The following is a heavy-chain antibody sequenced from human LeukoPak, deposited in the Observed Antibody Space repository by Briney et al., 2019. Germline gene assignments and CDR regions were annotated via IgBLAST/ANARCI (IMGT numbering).Heavy chain of an antibody. CDR2: IYYSGST. CDR1: GGSISSSSYY. Sequence: SETLSLTCTVSGGSISSSSYYWGWIRQPPGKGLEWIGSIYYSGSTYYNPSLKSRVTISVDTSKNQFSLKLSSVTAADTAVYYCASVTMVRGVIIAPHFDYWGQGTLVTVSS. V-gene: IGHV4-39*01. D-gene: IGHD3-10*01. CDR3: ASVTMVRGVIIAPHFDY. J-gene: IGHJ4*02.